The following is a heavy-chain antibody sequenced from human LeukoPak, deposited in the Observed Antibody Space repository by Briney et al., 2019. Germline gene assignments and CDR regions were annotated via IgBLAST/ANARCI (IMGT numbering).Heavy chain of an antibody. Sequence: PSETLSLTCTVSGGSISNYFWSWIRQPPGKGLEWIGYIYYTGSTNYNPSLKSRVTISVGTSKNQFSLKLSSVTAADTAVYYCARPSRSISTAGAFDIWGQGTLVIVSS. CDR3: ARPSRSISTAGAFDI. V-gene: IGHV4-59*01. CDR2: IYYTGST. J-gene: IGHJ4*02. CDR1: GGSISNYF. D-gene: IGHD3-9*01.